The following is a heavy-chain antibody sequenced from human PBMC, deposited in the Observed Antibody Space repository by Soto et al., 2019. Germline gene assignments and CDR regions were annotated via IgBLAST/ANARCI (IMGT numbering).Heavy chain of an antibody. CDR2: IYYSGST. CDR3: ASSTYSSGSFDHLDAFDI. J-gene: IGHJ3*02. CDR1: GGSISSSSYY. V-gene: IGHV4-39*01. Sequence: QLQLQESGPGLVKPSETLSLTCTVSGGSISSSSYYWGWIRQPPGKGLEWIGSIYYSGSTYYNPSLKRRVAISVDTSKNQISLKLSSVSAADTAVYYCASSTYSSGSFDHLDAFDIWGQGTMVTVSS. D-gene: IGHD6-19*01.